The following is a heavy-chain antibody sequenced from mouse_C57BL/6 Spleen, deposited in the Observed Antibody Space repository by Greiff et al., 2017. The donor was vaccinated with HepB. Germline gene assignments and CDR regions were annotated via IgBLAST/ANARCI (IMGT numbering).Heavy chain of an antibody. V-gene: IGHV1-7*01. D-gene: IGHD1-1*01. J-gene: IGHJ2*01. CDR1: GYTFTSYW. CDR2: INPSSGYT. Sequence: QVQLQQSGADLAKPGASVKLSCKASGYTFTSYWMHWVKQRPGQGLEWIGYINPSSGYTKYNQKFKDKATLTADKSSSTAYMQLSSLTYEDSAVYYCARSGPNLFSYFDYWGQGTTLTVSS. CDR3: ARSGPNLFSYFDY.